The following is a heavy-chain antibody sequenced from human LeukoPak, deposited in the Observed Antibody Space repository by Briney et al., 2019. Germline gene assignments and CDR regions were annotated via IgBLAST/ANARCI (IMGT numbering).Heavy chain of an antibody. V-gene: IGHV3-72*01. Sequence: GGSLRLSCVASGFTFSDHFLDWVRQAPGKGLEWVGRTRNKANSYITEYAASVKGRFTISRDDSKNSLYLQMSSLKTDDTAMYYCASIRGTFGYWGQGTLVTVSS. D-gene: IGHD1-26*01. CDR2: TRNKANSYIT. CDR3: ASIRGTFGY. CDR1: GFTFSDHF. J-gene: IGHJ4*02.